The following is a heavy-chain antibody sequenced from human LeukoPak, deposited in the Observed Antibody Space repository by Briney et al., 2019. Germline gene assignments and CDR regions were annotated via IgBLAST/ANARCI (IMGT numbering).Heavy chain of an antibody. D-gene: IGHD3-22*01. Sequence: SGPTLVNPTQPLTLTCTLSGFSLTTSGVGVGWIRQPPGKALEWLALINWDDQKVYSPSLQSRLSITKDTSKNQVVLTMTNVDPVDTATYYCAHRRDSSGYHYRWWFAPWGQGTLVTVSS. CDR3: AHRRDSSGYHYRWWFAP. CDR2: INWDDQK. CDR1: GFSLTTSGVG. J-gene: IGHJ5*02. V-gene: IGHV2-5*02.